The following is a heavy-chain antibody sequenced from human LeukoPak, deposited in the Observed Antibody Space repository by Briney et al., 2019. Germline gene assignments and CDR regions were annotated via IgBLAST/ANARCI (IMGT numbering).Heavy chain of an antibody. CDR3: ATDRREEPSNYDRNRFAY. CDR2: IREDGSEK. D-gene: IGHD3-22*01. CDR1: GFTNNNNW. V-gene: IGHV3-7*05. Sequence: AGTLSLTCVASGFTNNNNWMNWVRQGPGRGLEWGANIREDGSEKNYVDSVKGRFTISRENAKNSLYLQMDNLRGEDTAVYYCATDRREEPSNYDRNRFAYWGQGTLVTVSS. J-gene: IGHJ4*02.